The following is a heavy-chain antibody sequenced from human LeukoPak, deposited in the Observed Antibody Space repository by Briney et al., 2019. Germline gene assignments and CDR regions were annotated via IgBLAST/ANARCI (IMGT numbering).Heavy chain of an antibody. V-gene: IGHV3-73*01. CDR2: IRSRANSYVT. CDR1: GFTFSGSA. CDR3: AKATPWVDGYNSYYFDY. D-gene: IGHD5-24*01. J-gene: IGHJ4*02. Sequence: HPGGSLRLSCAASGFTFSGSAMHWVRQASGKGLEWVGRIRSRANSYVTAYAASVTGRFIISRDDSGNTAYLQMNSLRAEDTAVYYCAKATPWVDGYNSYYFDYWGQGTLVTVSS.